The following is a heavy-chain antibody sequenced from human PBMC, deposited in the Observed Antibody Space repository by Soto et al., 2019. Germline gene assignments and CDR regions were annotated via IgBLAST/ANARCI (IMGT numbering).Heavy chain of an antibody. V-gene: IGHV4-30-4*01. CDR1: GGSISSGDYY. CDR2: IDYSGST. Sequence: QVELQESGPGLAKPSQTLSLTCTVSGGSISSGDYYWSWIRQPPGKGLEWSGYIDYSGSTYYNPSLMSRVTISVDTSKNQFSLKLSSVTAADTAVYYCARCASSCSLWFWGQGTLVTVSS. CDR3: ARCASSCSLWF. D-gene: IGHD2-15*01. J-gene: IGHJ4*02.